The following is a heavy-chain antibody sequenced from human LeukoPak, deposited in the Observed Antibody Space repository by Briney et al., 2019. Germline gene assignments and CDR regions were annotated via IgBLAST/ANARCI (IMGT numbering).Heavy chain of an antibody. V-gene: IGHV3-21*01. J-gene: IGHJ4*02. Sequence: GGSLRLSCAASGFTFDDYAMHWVRQAPGKGLEWVSSISSSSSYIYYADSVKGRFTISRDNAKNSLYLQMNSLRAEDTAVYYCARDPHYYFDYWGQGTLVTVSS. CDR2: ISSSSSYI. CDR1: GFTFDDYA. CDR3: ARDPHYYFDY.